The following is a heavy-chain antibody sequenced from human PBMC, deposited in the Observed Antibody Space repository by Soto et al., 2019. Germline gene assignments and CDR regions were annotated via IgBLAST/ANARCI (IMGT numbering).Heavy chain of an antibody. CDR1: GYTFTSYY. D-gene: IGHD2-15*01. Sequence: SVKVSCKASGYTFTSYYMHWVRQAPGQGLEWMGIINPSGGSTSYAQKFQGRVTMTRDTSTSTVYMELSSLRSADTAVYYCARPAQKSYCSGGPCSPGGGGLDIRG. CDR2: INPSGGST. J-gene: IGHJ3*02. V-gene: IGHV1-46*01. CDR3: ARPAQKSYCSGGPCSPGGGGLDI.